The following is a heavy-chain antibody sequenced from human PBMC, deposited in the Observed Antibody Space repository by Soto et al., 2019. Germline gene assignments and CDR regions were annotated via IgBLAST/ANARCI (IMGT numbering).Heavy chain of an antibody. D-gene: IGHD3-3*01. CDR3: ASASYVILRVVPYYVMDV. CDR2: IYFGGST. V-gene: IGHV3-66*01. Sequence: EVQLVESGGGLVQPGGSLRLSCAASGFTVSSNYMSWVRQAPGKGLEWISGIYFGGSTYYADSVKGRFTISRANSKNTPYLEMTSLTAADPAKYYCASASYVILRVVPYYVMDVWGTGTTVNVSS. J-gene: IGHJ6*04. CDR1: GFTVSSNY.